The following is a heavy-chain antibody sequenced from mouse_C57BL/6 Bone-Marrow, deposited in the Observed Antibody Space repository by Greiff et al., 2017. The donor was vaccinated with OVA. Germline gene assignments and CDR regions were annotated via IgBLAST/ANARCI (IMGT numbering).Heavy chain of an antibody. D-gene: IGHD1-1*01. CDR3: TREGIIYYYGSFDY. J-gene: IGHJ2*01. CDR2: ISSGGDYI. Sequence: EVMLVESGEGLVKPGGSLKLSCAASGFTFSSYAMSWVRQTPEKRLEWVAYISSGGDYIYYADTVKGRFTISRDNARNTLYLQMSSLKSEDTAMYYCTREGIIYYYGSFDYWGQGTTLTVSS. V-gene: IGHV5-9-1*02. CDR1: GFTFSSYA.